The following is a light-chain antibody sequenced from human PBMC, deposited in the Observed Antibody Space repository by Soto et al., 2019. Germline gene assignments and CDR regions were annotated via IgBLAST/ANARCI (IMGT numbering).Light chain of an antibody. J-gene: IGKJ5*01. Sequence: DIQLTQSPSFLSASVGDRVTITCRASQDIDTYLAWYQQKPGKAPKLLIYAASLLQSGVPSRFSGSGSGTEFTLTINSLQPEDFARYYCQQLNSFPFIFGQGTRLEIK. CDR2: AAS. V-gene: IGKV1-9*01. CDR3: QQLNSFPFI. CDR1: QDIDTY.